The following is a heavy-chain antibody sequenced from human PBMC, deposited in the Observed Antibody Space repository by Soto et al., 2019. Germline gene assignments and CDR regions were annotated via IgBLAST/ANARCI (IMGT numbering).Heavy chain of an antibody. D-gene: IGHD3-10*01. CDR2: IRSKAYGGTT. V-gene: IGHV3-49*03. CDR1: GFTFGDYA. Sequence: GGSLRLSCTASGFTFGDYAMSWFRQAPGKGLEWVGFIRSKAYGGTTEYAAAVKGRFTISRDDSKSIAYLQMNSLETEDTAVYYCTRDLLYGSGSYYNSRAYYFDYWGQGTLVTVSS. J-gene: IGHJ4*02. CDR3: TRDLLYGSGSYYNSRAYYFDY.